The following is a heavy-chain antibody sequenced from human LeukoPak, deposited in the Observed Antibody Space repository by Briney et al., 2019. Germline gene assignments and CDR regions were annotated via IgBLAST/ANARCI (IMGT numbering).Heavy chain of an antibody. J-gene: IGHJ4*02. CDR2: LSGNGVRT. CDR3: AKDLNYAFDY. CDR1: GFAFSTFA. V-gene: IGHV3-23*01. D-gene: IGHD1-7*01. Sequence: GGSLRLSCAASGFAFSTFAMNWVRQAPGKGLEWVSALSGNGVRTYYADSVKGRFTISRDNSGNTLYLQMNSLRAEDTAIYFCAKDLNYAFDYWGQGAVVTVSS.